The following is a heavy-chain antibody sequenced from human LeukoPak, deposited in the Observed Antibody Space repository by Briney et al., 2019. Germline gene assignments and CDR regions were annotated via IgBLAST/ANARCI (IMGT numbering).Heavy chain of an antibody. V-gene: IGHV4-59*08. CDR2: IYYSGST. D-gene: IGHD6-6*01. CDR1: GGFISSYY. Sequence: PSETLSLTCTVSGGFISSYYWSWIRQPPEKGLEWIGYIYYSGSTNYNPSLKSRVTISVDTSKKEFSLKLSSVTAADTAVYYCARLPARSYWYVDLWGRGTLVTVSS. J-gene: IGHJ2*01. CDR3: ARLPARSYWYVDL.